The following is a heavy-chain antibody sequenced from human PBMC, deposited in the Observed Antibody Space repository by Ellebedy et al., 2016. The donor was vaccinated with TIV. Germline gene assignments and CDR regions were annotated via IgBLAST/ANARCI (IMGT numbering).Heavy chain of an antibody. D-gene: IGHD6-13*01. CDR3: AREGSSSWYLSERNWFDP. Sequence: ASVKVSCKASGGTFSSYAISWVRQAPGQGLEWMGGIIPTFGTANYAQKFQGRVTITADESTSTAYMELSSLRSEDTAVYYCAREGSSSWYLSERNWFDPWGQGTLVTVSS. J-gene: IGHJ5*02. CDR1: GGTFSSYA. V-gene: IGHV1-69*13. CDR2: IIPTFGTA.